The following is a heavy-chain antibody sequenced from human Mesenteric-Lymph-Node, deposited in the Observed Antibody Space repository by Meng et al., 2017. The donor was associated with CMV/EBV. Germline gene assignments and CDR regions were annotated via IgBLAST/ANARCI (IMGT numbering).Heavy chain of an antibody. CDR1: GFTFSSYE. V-gene: IGHV3-48*03. CDR2: ISSSGSTI. Sequence: GESLKISCAASGFTFSSYEMNWVRQAPGKGLEWVSYISSSGSTIYYADSVKGRFTISRDNAKNSLYLQMYSLRAEDTAVYYCARGDYGGNGITYYYGMDVWGQGTTVTVSS. J-gene: IGHJ6*02. D-gene: IGHD4-23*01. CDR3: ARGDYGGNGITYYYGMDV.